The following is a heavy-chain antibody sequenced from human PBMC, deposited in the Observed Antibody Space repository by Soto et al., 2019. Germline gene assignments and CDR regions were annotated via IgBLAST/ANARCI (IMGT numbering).Heavy chain of an antibody. CDR3: GPTKRGGVLLPEIFDY. J-gene: IGHJ4*02. D-gene: IGHD2-8*02. Sequence: PGGSLRLSCAASGFTFSVYAMNWVRQAPGKGLEWLSGISYSGTTYYADSVRGRFTISRDNSKNTLYLQMDSLRADDTAIYYCGPTKRGGVLLPEIFDYWGQGALVTVSS. CDR1: GFTFSVYA. V-gene: IGHV3-23*01. CDR2: ISYSGTT.